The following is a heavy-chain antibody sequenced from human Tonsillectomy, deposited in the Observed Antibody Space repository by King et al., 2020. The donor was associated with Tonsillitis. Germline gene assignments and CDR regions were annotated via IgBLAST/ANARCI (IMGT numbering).Heavy chain of an antibody. CDR3: ARVSYAYDY. D-gene: IGHD1-26*01. CDR1: GFTFSDHY. J-gene: IGHJ4*02. V-gene: IGHV3-72*01. Sequence: VQLVESGGGLVQPGGSLRLSCAASGFTFSDHYMDWVRQAPGKGLEWVGRSRNKANSYTTEYAASVKCRFTISRDDSKNSLYLQMNSLKTEDTAVYYCARVSYAYDYWGQGTLVAVSS. CDR2: SRNKANSYTT.